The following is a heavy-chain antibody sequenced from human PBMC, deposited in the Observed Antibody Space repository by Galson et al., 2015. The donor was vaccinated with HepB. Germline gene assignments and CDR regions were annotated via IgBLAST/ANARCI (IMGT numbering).Heavy chain of an antibody. V-gene: IGHV1-18*01. CDR2: ISPYNGEI. J-gene: IGHJ5*02. CDR1: GYTFSTYS. CDR3: ARGALVGVVGGSQSNWFAP. D-gene: IGHD2-15*01. Sequence: SVKVSCKASGYTFSTYSITWVRQAPGQGLEWMGWISPYNGEIKYARKFQGRVTMTTDRFTSTAYMELRSLRSDDTAFYYCARGALVGVVGGSQSNWFAPWGQGTLVTVSS.